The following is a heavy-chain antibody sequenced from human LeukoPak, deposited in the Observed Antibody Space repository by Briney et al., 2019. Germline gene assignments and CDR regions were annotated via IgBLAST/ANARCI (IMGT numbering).Heavy chain of an antibody. CDR3: ARISTIFSRYFDY. CDR2: IKQDGSEK. CDR1: GFTFSSYW. D-gene: IGHD3-9*01. Sequence: PGGSLRLSCAASGFTFSSYWMSWVRQAPGKGLEWVANIKQDGSEKYYVDSVKGRFTISRDNAKNSLYLQMNSLRAEDTAVYYCARISTIFSRYFDYWGQGTLVTVST. V-gene: IGHV3-7*01. J-gene: IGHJ4*02.